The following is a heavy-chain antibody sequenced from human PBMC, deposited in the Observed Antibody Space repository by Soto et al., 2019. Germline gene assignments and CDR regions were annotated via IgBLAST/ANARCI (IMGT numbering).Heavy chain of an antibody. D-gene: IGHD2-15*01. J-gene: IGHJ3*02. CDR1: GFTFRSYW. V-gene: IGHV3-74*01. CDR3: AREAWYDAFDS. Sequence: EVQLVESGGGSVQPGGSLRLSCVASGFTFRSYWMHWVRQVAGKGLVWVSRIKTDGSETTYADSVKGRFTISRDNAKNTLFLQMNSLRAEDTAVYFCAREAWYDAFDSWGQGAMVIVSS. CDR2: IKTDGSET.